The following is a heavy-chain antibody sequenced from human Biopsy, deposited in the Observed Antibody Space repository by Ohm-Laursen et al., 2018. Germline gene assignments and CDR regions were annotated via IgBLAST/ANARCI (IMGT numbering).Heavy chain of an antibody. Sequence: ASVKVSCKASGYTFTDYDIIWVRQATGQGPEWMGRMNPKSGKTGYEQKFRGRVTMTSDTSISTAYMELSSLGSEDTAAYYYARAVRNQLVSEYWGQGTLVTVSS. CDR1: GYTFTDYD. V-gene: IGHV1-8*01. J-gene: IGHJ4*02. D-gene: IGHD1-1*01. CDR3: ARAVRNQLVSEY. CDR2: MNPKSGKT.